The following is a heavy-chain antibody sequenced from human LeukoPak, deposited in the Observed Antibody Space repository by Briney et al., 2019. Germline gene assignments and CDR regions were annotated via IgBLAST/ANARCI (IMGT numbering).Heavy chain of an antibody. Sequence: ASVTVSCTASVYTFTGYYLQWVRHAPGQGLEWMGWINPNSGGTDYAQKFQGRVTMTRDTPISTVYMALSSLRSDDTAVYYCARISSYGGNDGFDLWGQGTMVTVSS. V-gene: IGHV1-2*02. J-gene: IGHJ3*01. D-gene: IGHD5-18*01. CDR1: VYTFTGYY. CDR3: ARISSYGGNDGFDL. CDR2: INPNSGGT.